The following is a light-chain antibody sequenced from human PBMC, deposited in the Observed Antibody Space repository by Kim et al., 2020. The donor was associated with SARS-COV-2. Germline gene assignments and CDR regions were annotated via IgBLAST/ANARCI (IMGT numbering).Light chain of an antibody. CDR2: GAS. V-gene: IGKV3-20*01. CDR3: QQYDNSPIT. CDR1: QSVSSNY. J-gene: IGKJ5*01. Sequence: SPGERAAVSCKANQSVSSNYLAWYQQKPGQAPRLLMHGASSRATGIPDRFSGSGSGTDFTLTINRLEPEDFAVYFCQQYDNSPITFGQGTRLEIK.